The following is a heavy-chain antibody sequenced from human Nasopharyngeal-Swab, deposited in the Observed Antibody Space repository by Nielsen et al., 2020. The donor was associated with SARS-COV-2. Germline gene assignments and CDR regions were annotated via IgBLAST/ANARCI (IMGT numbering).Heavy chain of an antibody. D-gene: IGHD4-23*01. V-gene: IGHV3-7*01. CDR1: GFTFSSFW. J-gene: IGHJ4*02. Sequence: GGSLRLSCVASGFTFSSFWMTWVRQAPGKGLEWVASINDDGSKKYYVDSVRGRFTISRDNAKNSLDLQMNSLRDEDTAIYYCATYGGNSGGGYWGQGTLVTVSS. CDR3: ATYGGNSGGGY. CDR2: INDDGSKK.